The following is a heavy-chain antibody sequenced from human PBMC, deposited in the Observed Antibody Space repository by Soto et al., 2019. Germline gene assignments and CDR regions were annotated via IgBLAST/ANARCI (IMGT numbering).Heavy chain of an antibody. CDR2: ISDDGGNK. D-gene: IGHD4-4*01. CDR3: ARDHAYSHWYFDL. CDR1: GFIFSNYA. V-gene: IGHV3-30*09. Sequence: PGGSLRLSCAASGFIFSNYAMHWVRQAPGKGLEWVAVISDDGGNKYYADSVKGRFAISRDTSKNTLYLQMNSLRGEDTAVYYCARDHAYSHWYFDLWGRGTLVTSPQ. J-gene: IGHJ2*01.